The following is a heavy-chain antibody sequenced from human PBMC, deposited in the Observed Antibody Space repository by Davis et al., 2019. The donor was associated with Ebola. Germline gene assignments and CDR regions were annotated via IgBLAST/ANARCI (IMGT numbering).Heavy chain of an antibody. CDR1: GFIFSSYA. D-gene: IGHD4-17*01. Sequence: GEYLKIHCAASGFIFSSYAMSWVRQDLGKGLEWVSSISVRSISYHADSVKGRFTISRDNSKNTLYLQMNSLRAEDTAVYYCAKVHPPTTVTTGWFDPWGQGTLVTVSS. CDR2: ISVRSIS. CDR3: AKVHPPTTVTTGWFDP. V-gene: IGHV3-23*01. J-gene: IGHJ5*02.